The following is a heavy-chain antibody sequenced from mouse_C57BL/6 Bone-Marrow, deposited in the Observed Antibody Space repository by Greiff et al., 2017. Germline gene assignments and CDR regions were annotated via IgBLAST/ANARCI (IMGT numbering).Heavy chain of an antibody. V-gene: IGHV1-61*01. CDR2: IYPSDSET. D-gene: IGHD2-4*01. Sequence: QVQLKQPGAELVRPGSSVKLSCKASGYTFTSYWMDWVKQRPGQGLEWIGNIYPSDSETHYNQKFKDKATLTVDKSSSTAYMQLSSLTSEDSAVYYCAIYYDYYYYAMDYWGQGTSVTVSS. CDR3: AIYYDYYYYAMDY. CDR1: GYTFTSYW. J-gene: IGHJ4*01.